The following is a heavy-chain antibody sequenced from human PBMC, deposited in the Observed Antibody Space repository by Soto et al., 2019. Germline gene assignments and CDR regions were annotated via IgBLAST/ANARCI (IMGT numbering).Heavy chain of an antibody. CDR3: ARGLPVWGKYYYGMDV. J-gene: IGHJ6*02. CDR1: GFTFSSYE. CDR2: ISSSGSTI. D-gene: IGHD3-16*01. V-gene: IGHV3-48*03. Sequence: GGSLRLSCAASGFTFSSYEMNWVRQAPGKGLEWVSYISSSGSTIYYADSVKGRFTISRDNAKNSLHLQMNSPRAEDTAVYYCARGLPVWGKYYYGMDVWGQGTTVTVSS.